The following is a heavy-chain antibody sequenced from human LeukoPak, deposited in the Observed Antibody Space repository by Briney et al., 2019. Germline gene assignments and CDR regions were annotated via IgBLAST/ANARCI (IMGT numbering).Heavy chain of an antibody. CDR3: ARGGDYGVNFDY. V-gene: IGHV4-31*03. D-gene: IGHD4-17*01. CDR1: GGPISSGGYY. J-gene: IGHJ4*02. CDR2: IYYSGST. Sequence: SQTLSLTCTVSGGPISSGGYYWSWIRQLPGKGLEWIGYIYYSGSTYYNPSLKSRVTISVDTSKNQFSLKLSSVTAADTAVYYCARGGDYGVNFDYWGQGTLVTVSS.